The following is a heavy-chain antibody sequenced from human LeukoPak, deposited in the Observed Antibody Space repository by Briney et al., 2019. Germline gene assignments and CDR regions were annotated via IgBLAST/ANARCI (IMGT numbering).Heavy chain of an antibody. CDR2: INPNSGGT. D-gene: IGHD1-26*01. CDR1: GYTFTGYY. CDR3: ARARPDSGSYDDAFDI. V-gene: IGHV1-2*02. Sequence: ASVKVSCKASGYTFTGYYMHWVRQAPGQGLEWMGWINPNSGGTNYAQKFQGRVTMTRDTSISTAYMELSRLRSDDTAVYYCARARPDSGSYDDAFDIWGQGTMVTVSS. J-gene: IGHJ3*02.